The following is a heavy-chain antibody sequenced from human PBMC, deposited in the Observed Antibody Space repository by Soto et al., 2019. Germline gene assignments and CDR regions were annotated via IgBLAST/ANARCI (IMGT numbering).Heavy chain of an antibody. J-gene: IGHJ3*02. CDR3: ARRYGWAFDI. CDR1: GGSISSYY. Sequence: SWTLSLTCNVSGGSISSYYWICIRQPPGKGLEWIGYIYYSGSTNYNPSLKSRVTISVDTSKNQFSLKLSSVTAADTAVYYCARRYGWAFDIWGQGTMVTVSS. D-gene: IGHD3-16*01. CDR2: IYYSGST. V-gene: IGHV4-59*08.